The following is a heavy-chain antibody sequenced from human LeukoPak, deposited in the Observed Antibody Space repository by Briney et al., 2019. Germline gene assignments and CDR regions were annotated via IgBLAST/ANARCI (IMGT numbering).Heavy chain of an antibody. CDR2: ISAYNGNT. D-gene: IGHD4-17*01. J-gene: IGHJ4*02. Sequence: GASVKVSCKASGGTFSSYAISWVRQAPGQGLEWMGWISAYNGNTNYAQKLQGRVTMTTDTSTSTAYMELRSLRSDDTAVYYCARDRVQIGTTVTSLDYWGQGTLVTVSS. V-gene: IGHV1-18*01. CDR1: GGTFSSYA. CDR3: ARDRVQIGTTVTSLDY.